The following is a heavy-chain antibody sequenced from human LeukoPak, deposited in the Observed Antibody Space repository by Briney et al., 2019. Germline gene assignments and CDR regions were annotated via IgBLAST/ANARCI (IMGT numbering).Heavy chain of an antibody. D-gene: IGHD2-2*01. CDR1: GFTFSNYW. CDR3: ARVKRPAMRYYFDY. Sequence: PGGSLRLSCVASGFTFSNYWLTWVRQAPGKGLEWVANIKHDGSDQYYLDSVKGRFTISRDNSKNTLYLQMNSLRAEDTAVYYCARVKRPAMRYYFDYWGQGTLVTVSS. CDR2: IKHDGSDQ. J-gene: IGHJ4*02. V-gene: IGHV3-7*01.